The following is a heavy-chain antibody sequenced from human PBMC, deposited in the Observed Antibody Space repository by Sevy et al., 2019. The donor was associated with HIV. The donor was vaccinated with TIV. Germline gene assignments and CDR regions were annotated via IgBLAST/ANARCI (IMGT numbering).Heavy chain of an antibody. J-gene: IGHJ6*02. V-gene: IGHV4-61*01. CDR1: GGSVSSGSYY. CDR2: IYYSGST. Sequence: SETLSLTCTVSGGSVSSGSYYWSWIRQPPGKGLEWIGYIYYSGSTNYNPSLKSRVTISVDTSKNQFSLKLSSLTAAETAVYYCARGPTYYDILTGHDFYGMDVWGQGTTVTVSS. CDR3: ARGPTYYDILTGHDFYGMDV. D-gene: IGHD3-9*01.